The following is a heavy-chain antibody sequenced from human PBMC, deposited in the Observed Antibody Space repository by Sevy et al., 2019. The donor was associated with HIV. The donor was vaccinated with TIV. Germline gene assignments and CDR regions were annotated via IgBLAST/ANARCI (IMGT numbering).Heavy chain of an antibody. J-gene: IGHJ4*02. D-gene: IGHD6-13*01. CDR3: ARVMGQQRAFDY. CDR2: IYHSGST. CDR1: GGSISSSNW. Sequence: TLSLTCAVSGGSISSSNWWSWVRQPPGKGLEWIGEIYHSGSTNYNPSLKSRVTISENKSKNQFSLKRSSVTAADTAVYYCARVMGQQRAFDYWGQGTLVTVSS. V-gene: IGHV4-4*02.